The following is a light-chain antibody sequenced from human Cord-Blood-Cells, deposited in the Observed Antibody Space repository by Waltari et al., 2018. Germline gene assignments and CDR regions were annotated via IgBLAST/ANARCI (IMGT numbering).Light chain of an antibody. CDR3: LQDYNYPWT. V-gene: IGKV1-6*01. J-gene: IGKJ1*01. CDR2: AAS. Sequence: AIQMTPSPSSLSASVGDRVTITCRASQGIRNALGWYQQKPGKAPKLLIYAASSLQSGVPSRFSGSGSGTDFTLTISSLQPEDFATYYCLQDYNYPWTFGQGTKVEIK. CDR1: QGIRNA.